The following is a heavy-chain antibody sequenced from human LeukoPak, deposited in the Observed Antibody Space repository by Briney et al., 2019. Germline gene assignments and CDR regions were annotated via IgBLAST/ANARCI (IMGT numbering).Heavy chain of an antibody. J-gene: IGHJ4*02. V-gene: IGHV4-38-2*02. CDR3: ARDSSSGSLDY. D-gene: IGHD6-19*01. CDR1: AYSLSSGYY. CDR2: IYHSGST. Sequence: SQTLSLTCTVSAYSLSSGYYWGWMRLPPGKGLEWIGSIYHSGSTYYNPCLKSRVTISVDTSKNQFSLKLSSVTAADTAVYYCARDSSSGSLDYWGQGTLVSVSS.